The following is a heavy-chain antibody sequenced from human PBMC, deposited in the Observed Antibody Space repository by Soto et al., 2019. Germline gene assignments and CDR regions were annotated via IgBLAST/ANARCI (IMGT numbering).Heavy chain of an antibody. Sequence: QVQLVQSGAEVKKPGSSVKVSCKASGGTFSSYAISWVRQAPGQGLEWMGGIIPIFGTANYAQKFQGRVTIPADESTITAYMELGSLRTEDTAVYYCASSHDFLSGYQGETAFAIWGQGTMVTDSS. V-gene: IGHV1-69*01. CDR3: ASSHDFLSGYQGETAFAI. CDR1: GGTFSSYA. J-gene: IGHJ3*02. CDR2: IIPIFGTA. D-gene: IGHD3-3*01.